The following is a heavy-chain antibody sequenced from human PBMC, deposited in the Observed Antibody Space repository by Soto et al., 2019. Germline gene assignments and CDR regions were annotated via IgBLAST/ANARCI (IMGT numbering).Heavy chain of an antibody. Sequence: EVQLVESGGGLVKPGGSLRLSCAASGFTFSSYSMNWVRQAPGKVLEWVSSISSSSSYIYYADSVKGRFTISRDNSKNSLYLQMNSLRAEDTAVYYCARWGGGYSGYDYVVVLLYGMDVWGQGPTVTVSS. CDR1: GFTFSSYS. CDR2: ISSSSSYI. V-gene: IGHV3-21*01. D-gene: IGHD5-12*01. J-gene: IGHJ6*02. CDR3: ARWGGGYSGYDYVVVLLYGMDV.